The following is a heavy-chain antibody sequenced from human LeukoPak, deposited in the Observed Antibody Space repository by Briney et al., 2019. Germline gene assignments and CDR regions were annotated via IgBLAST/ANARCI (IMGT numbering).Heavy chain of an antibody. D-gene: IGHD3-3*01. Sequence: PGGSLRLSCAASGFIFSSYAVHWVRQAPGKGLEWVALISYDGSNKYYADSVKGRFTISRDNSNNTLYLQMNSLRPEDTAVYFCTKDANTYYDFWSGYPHYYFGMDVWGQGTTVIVSS. V-gene: IGHV3-30-3*01. CDR2: ISYDGSNK. CDR1: GFIFSSYA. CDR3: TKDANTYYDFWSGYPHYYFGMDV. J-gene: IGHJ6*02.